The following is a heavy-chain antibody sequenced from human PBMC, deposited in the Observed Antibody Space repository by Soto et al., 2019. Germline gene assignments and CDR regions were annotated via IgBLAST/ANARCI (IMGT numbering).Heavy chain of an antibody. J-gene: IGHJ4*02. Sequence: GGSLRLSCAASGFTVSSNYMSWVRQAPGKGLEWVSVIYSGGTTYYADSVKGRFTISRDNARNSLYLQMNNLRVEDTALYFCAKGTEYGVVLMSTFDYWGQGSLVTVSS. CDR3: AKGTEYGVVLMSTFDY. D-gene: IGHD3-3*01. CDR1: GFTVSSNY. V-gene: IGHV3-53*05. CDR2: IYSGGTT.